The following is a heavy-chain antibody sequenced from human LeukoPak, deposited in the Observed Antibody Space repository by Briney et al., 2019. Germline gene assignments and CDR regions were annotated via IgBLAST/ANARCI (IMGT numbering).Heavy chain of an antibody. CDR1: GGSISSYY. V-gene: IGHV4-59*01. D-gene: IGHD3-10*01. Sequence: SETLSLTCTVSGGSISSYYWSWIRQPPGKGLEWIGYIYYSGSTNYNPSLKSRVTISVDTSKNQFSLKLSSVTAADTAVYYCARGKRDYYGSGSFTSAFDYWGQGTLVTVPS. CDR2: IYYSGST. CDR3: ARGKRDYYGSGSFTSAFDY. J-gene: IGHJ4*02.